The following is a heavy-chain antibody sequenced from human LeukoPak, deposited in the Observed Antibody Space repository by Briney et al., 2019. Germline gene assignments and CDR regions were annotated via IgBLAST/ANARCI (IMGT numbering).Heavy chain of an antibody. Sequence: GGSLRLSCAASGFTFSSYSMNWVRQAPGKGLEWVSYISGSDNTIYYADSVKGRFTISRDNAKNSLYLQMNGLRADDTAVYYCARDSPTVTMQYWGQGTLVTVSS. J-gene: IGHJ4*02. CDR2: ISGSDNTI. D-gene: IGHD4-17*01. CDR3: ARDSPTVTMQY. V-gene: IGHV3-48*04. CDR1: GFTFSSYS.